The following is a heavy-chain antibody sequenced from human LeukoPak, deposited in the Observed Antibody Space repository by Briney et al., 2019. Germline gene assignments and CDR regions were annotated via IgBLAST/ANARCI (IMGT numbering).Heavy chain of an antibody. V-gene: IGHV4-34*01. CDR2: INHSGST. Sequence: SETLSLTCAVYGGSFSGYYWSWIRQPPGKGLEWIGEINHSGSTNYNPSLKSRVTISVDTSKNQFSLKLSSVTAADTAVYYCARGRGNPGRQWFDPWGQGTLVTVSS. CDR3: ARGRGNPGRQWFDP. CDR1: GGSFSGYY. J-gene: IGHJ5*02.